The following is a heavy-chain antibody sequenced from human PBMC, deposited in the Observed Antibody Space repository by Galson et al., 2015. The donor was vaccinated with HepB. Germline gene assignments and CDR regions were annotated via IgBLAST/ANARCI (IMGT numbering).Heavy chain of an antibody. D-gene: IGHD5-18*01. J-gene: IGHJ6*02. CDR3: AKALHSYASDYYYYHGMDV. Sequence: SLRLSCAASGYSFTSYGVHWVRQAPGKGLDWVAVISYDGSEKYYADSVKGRFTISRDNSKNTLYLQMDRLRPEDTSICYCAKALHSYASDYYYYHGMDVWGQGTTVTVSS. V-gene: IGHV3-30*18. CDR2: ISYDGSEK. CDR1: GYSFTSYG.